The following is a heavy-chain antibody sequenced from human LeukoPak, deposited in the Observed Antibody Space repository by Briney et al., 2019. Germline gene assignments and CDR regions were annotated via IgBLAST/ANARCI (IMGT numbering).Heavy chain of an antibody. J-gene: IGHJ4*02. D-gene: IGHD3-22*01. V-gene: IGHV1-18*01. CDR3: ARGSPPRRNYDSRGYYSYYFDY. CDR2: ISAYNGNT. CDR1: GYTFTSYG. Sequence: ASVKVSCKASGYTFTSYGISWVRQAPGQGLEWMGRISAYNGNTHYAQKLQGRVTMTTDTSTSTVYMELRSLRSDDTAVYYCARGSPPRRNYDSRGYYSYYFDYWGQGTLVTVSS.